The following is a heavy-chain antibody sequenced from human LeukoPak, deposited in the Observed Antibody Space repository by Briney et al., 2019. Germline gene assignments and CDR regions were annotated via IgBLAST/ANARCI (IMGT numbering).Heavy chain of an antibody. CDR1: GGYIISGGYS. CDR2: IYHSGST. D-gene: IGHD4-23*01. Sequence: PSETLSLTCAVSGGYIISGGYSWYWLRQPPGKGLEWIGYIYHSGSTSYNPSLKSRVTISVDKSNNQFSLKLSSVTAADTAVYYCATTTVVTPYNWFDPWGQGTLVTVSS. J-gene: IGHJ5*02. CDR3: ATTTVVTPYNWFDP. V-gene: IGHV4-30-2*01.